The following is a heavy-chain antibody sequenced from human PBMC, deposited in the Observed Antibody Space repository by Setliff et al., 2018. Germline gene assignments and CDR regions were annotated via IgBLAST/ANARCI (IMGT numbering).Heavy chain of an antibody. CDR2: IYTGEDTT. CDR1: GFTFRSYA. CDR3: ARDPPGMNAFDI. J-gene: IGHJ3*02. Sequence: QPGGSLRLSCAASGFTFRSYAMNWVRQAPGKGLEWVSVIYTGEDTTYYADSVKGRFTVSRDNAKNSLSLQMNNLRTGDTAVYYCARDPPGMNAFDIWGHGTMVTVSS. D-gene: IGHD6-13*01. V-gene: IGHV3-23*03.